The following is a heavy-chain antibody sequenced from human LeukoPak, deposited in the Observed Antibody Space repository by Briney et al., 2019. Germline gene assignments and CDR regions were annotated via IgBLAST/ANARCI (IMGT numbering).Heavy chain of an antibody. Sequence: GGSLRLSCAASGFTFTSYSMNWVRQAPGKGLEWVSSISSSSSYIYYTDSVKGRFTISRDNAKNSLYLQMNSLRAEDTAVYYCARGGGLLHPFDYWGQGTLVTVSS. CDR2: ISSSSSYI. D-gene: IGHD3-10*01. CDR1: GFTFTSYS. J-gene: IGHJ4*02. V-gene: IGHV3-21*01. CDR3: ARGGGLLHPFDY.